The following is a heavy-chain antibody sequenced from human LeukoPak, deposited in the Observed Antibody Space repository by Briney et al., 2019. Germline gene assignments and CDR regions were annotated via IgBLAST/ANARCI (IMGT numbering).Heavy chain of an antibody. D-gene: IGHD2-2*01. CDR1: GWSFSGYY. CDR2: INHSGST. Sequence: TSETLSLTCAVYGWSFSGYYWSWFRQPPGKGLEWIGEINHSGSTNYNPYLKSRVTISVDTSKNQFSLKLSSVTAADTAVYYCAMQHLLAYCSRTSCPICWGQGNLVTVSS. J-gene: IGHJ4*02. V-gene: IGHV4-34*01. CDR3: AMQHLLAYCSRTSCPIC.